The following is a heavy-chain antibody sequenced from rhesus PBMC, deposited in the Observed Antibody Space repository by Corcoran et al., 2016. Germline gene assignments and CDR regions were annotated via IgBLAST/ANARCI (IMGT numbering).Heavy chain of an antibody. V-gene: IGHV4S12*01. CDR3: ARIIAAAGTFDY. CDR2: IYSKSEST. CDR1: GGSISSSNW. D-gene: IGHD6-31*01. Sequence: QVQLQESGPGLVKPSETLSLTCAVSGGSISSSNWWSWTRHPPAKGLEWIGGIYSKSESTNYNPSLKSRVTISKDTSKNQFSLKLSSVTAADTAVYYCARIIAAAGTFDYWGQGVLVTVSS. J-gene: IGHJ4*01.